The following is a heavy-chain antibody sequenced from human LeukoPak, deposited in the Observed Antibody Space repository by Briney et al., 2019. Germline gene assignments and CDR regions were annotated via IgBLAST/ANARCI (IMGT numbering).Heavy chain of an antibody. Sequence: PSETLSLTCAVYGGSFSGYYWSWIRRPPGKGLEWIGEINHSGGTNYNPSLKSRVTISVDTSKNQFSLKLSSVTAADTAVYYCARARSGYSYGYYYYYGMDVWGQGTTVTVSS. CDR3: ARARSGYSYGYYYYYGMDV. D-gene: IGHD5-18*01. CDR2: INHSGGT. J-gene: IGHJ6*02. CDR1: GGSFSGYY. V-gene: IGHV4-34*01.